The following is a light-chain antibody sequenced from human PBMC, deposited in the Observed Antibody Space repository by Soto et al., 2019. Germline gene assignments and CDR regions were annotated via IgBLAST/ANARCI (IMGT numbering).Light chain of an antibody. CDR2: GNN. CDR3: QSHDSSLSGSV. CDR1: SSNIGAGYD. J-gene: IGLJ3*02. V-gene: IGLV1-40*01. Sequence: QSVLAQPPSVSGAPGQRVTISCTGSSSNIGAGYDVHWYQQLPGTAPKLLIYGNNNRPSGVPDRFSVSKSGTSASLAITGLQAEDEADYYCQSHDSSLSGSVFGGGTKLTVL.